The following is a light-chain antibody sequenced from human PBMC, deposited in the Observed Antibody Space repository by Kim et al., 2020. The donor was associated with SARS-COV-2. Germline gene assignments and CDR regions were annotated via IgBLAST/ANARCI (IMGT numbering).Light chain of an antibody. V-gene: IGKV3-20*01. Sequence: EIVLTQSPGTLSLSPGERATLSCRASQSVSSSYLVWYQQKPGQAPWLLIYGASSRATGIPDRFSGSGSGTDFTLTISRLEPEDFAVYYCQQYGSSPWTFGQGTKVDIK. J-gene: IGKJ1*01. CDR3: QQYGSSPWT. CDR1: QSVSSSY. CDR2: GAS.